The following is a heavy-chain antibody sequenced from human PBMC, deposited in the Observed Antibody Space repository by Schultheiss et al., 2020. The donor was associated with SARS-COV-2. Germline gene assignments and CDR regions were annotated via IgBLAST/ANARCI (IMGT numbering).Heavy chain of an antibody. Sequence: GGSLRLSCAASGFTFSNAWMSWVRQAPGKGLEWVGRIKSKTDGGTTDYAAPVKGRFTISRDDSKNTLYLQMNSLKTEDTAVYYCAGYIVVVPAAPHYYYYGMDGWGQGTTVTVSS. CDR2: IKSKTDGGTT. CDR3: AGYIVVVPAAPHYYYYGMDG. J-gene: IGHJ6*02. D-gene: IGHD2-2*01. CDR1: GFTFSNAW. V-gene: IGHV3-15*01.